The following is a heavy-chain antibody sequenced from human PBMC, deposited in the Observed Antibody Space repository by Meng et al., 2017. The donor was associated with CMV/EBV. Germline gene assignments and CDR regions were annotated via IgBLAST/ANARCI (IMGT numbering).Heavy chain of an antibody. Sequence: SQTLSLTCAVYGGSFSGSYWSWIRQPPGKGLEWIGEINHSGSTNYNPSLKSRVTISVDTSKNQFSLKLSSVTAADTAVYYCARRNGVPRVFWGYYGMGVWGQGTTVTVSS. V-gene: IGHV4-34*01. J-gene: IGHJ6*02. D-gene: IGHD3-16*01. CDR2: INHSGST. CDR1: GGSFSGSY. CDR3: ARRNGVPRVFWGYYGMGV.